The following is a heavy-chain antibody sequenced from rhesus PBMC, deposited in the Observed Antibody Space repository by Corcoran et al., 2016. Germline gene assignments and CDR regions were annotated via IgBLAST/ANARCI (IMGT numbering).Heavy chain of an antibody. V-gene: IGHV4-169*02. J-gene: IGHJ3*01. CDR2: IYGSGNST. CDR3: ARDLAAAGTFDF. CDR1: GGSISSSY. Sequence: QLQLQESGPGLVKPSETLSVTCAVSGGSISSSYWSWIRQAPGKGLGWIGFIYGSGNSTNYNPSLKSRVTLSENTSKNQLSLKLSSVTTADTAVYYCARDLAAAGTFDFWGQGLRVTVSS. D-gene: IGHD6-25*01.